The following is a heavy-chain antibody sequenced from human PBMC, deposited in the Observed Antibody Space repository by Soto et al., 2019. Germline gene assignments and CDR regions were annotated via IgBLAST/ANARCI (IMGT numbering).Heavy chain of an antibody. CDR3: SRDYSGPGPD. CDR2: IKEDGGKT. Sequence: EVQLVEAGGGLVQPGGSLRLSCVASGLTLSRYWMSWVRQAPGKGLEWVANIKEDGGKTYYVDSVKGRFTISRDNAKNSVYLQMNGLRVEDTAVYYCSRDYSGPGPDWGQGTLVIVSS. D-gene: IGHD2-15*01. CDR1: GLTLSRYW. V-gene: IGHV3-7*04. J-gene: IGHJ4*02.